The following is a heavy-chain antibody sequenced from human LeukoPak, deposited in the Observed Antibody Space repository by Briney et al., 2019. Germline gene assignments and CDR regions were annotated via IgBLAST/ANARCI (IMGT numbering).Heavy chain of an antibody. CDR3: ARDLVPFVAAAGHDY. V-gene: IGHV3-20*04. CDR2: INWNGGST. Sequence: GGSLRLSCAASGFTFSSYAMSWVRQAPGKGLEWVSGINWNGGSTGYADSVKGRFTISRDNAKNSLYLQMNSLRAEDTALYYCARDLVPFVAAAGHDYWGQGTLVTVSS. CDR1: GFTFSSYA. J-gene: IGHJ4*02. D-gene: IGHD6-13*01.